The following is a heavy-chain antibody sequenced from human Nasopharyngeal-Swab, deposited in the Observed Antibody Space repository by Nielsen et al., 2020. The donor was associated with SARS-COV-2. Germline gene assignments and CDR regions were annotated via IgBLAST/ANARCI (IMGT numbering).Heavy chain of an antibody. D-gene: IGHD2-15*01. J-gene: IGHJ4*02. CDR2: IYSGGSST. CDR1: GFTFSSYA. CDR3: AIRSGGSCY. V-gene: IGHV3-23*03. Sequence: GESLKISCAASGFTFSSYAMSWVRQAPGKGLEWVSVIYSGGSSTYYADSVKSRFTISRDNSKNTLYLQMNSLRAEDTAVYYCAIRSGGSCYWGQGTLVTVSS.